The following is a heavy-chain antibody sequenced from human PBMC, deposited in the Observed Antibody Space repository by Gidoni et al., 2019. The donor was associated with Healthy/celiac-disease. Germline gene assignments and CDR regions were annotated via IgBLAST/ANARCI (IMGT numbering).Heavy chain of an antibody. V-gene: IGHV4-34*01. CDR2: INHSGST. CDR1: GGSFSGYY. D-gene: IGHD3-3*01. J-gene: IGHJ5*02. CDR3: ARRFNVRFFRA. Sequence: QVQLQQWGAGLLKPSETLSLTCAVYGGSFSGYYWSWIRQPPGKGLEWIGEINHSGSTNYNPSLKSRVTISVDTSKNQFSLKLSSVTAADTAVYYCARRFNVRFFRAWGQGTLVTVSS.